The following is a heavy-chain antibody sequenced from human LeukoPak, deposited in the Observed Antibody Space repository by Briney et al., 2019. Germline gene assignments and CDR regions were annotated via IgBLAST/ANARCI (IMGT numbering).Heavy chain of an antibody. CDR2: ISGSGGST. J-gene: IGHJ4*02. CDR3: ARSHRYFRVFY. Sequence: GGSLRRSCAASGFTFSSYAMSWVRQAPGKGLEWVSAISGSGGSTYYADSVKGRFTISRDNSKNTLYLQMNSLRAEDTAVYCCARSHRYFRVFYWGQGTLVTVSS. CDR1: GFTFSSYA. D-gene: IGHD3-9*01. V-gene: IGHV3-23*01.